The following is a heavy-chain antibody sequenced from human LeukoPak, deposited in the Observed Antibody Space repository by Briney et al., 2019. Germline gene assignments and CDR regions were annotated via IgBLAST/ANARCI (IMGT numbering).Heavy chain of an antibody. D-gene: IGHD2-2*01. CDR1: GFTFSNAW. CDR2: IKSKIDGGTT. Sequence: GGSLRLSCAASGFTFSNAWMSWVRQAPGKGLEWVGRIKSKIDGGTTDYAAPVKGRFTISRDDSKNTLYQQVNSLKTEDTAVYYCTTGWRGYCSRTSFLCLGYWGQGTLVTVSS. CDR3: TTGWRGYCSRTSFLCLGY. V-gene: IGHV3-15*01. J-gene: IGHJ4*02.